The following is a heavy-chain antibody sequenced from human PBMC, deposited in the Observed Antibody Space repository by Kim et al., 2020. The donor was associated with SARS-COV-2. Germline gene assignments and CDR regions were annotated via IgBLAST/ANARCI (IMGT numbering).Heavy chain of an antibody. CDR3: AKETYYYDSSGQPDY. Sequence: GGSLRLSCAASGFTFSSYGMHWVRQAPGKGLEWVAVISYDGSNKYYADSVKGRFTISRDNSKNTLYLQMNSLRAEDTAVYYCAKETYYYDSSGQPDYWGQGTLVTVSS. V-gene: IGHV3-30*18. CDR2: ISYDGSNK. J-gene: IGHJ4*02. CDR1: GFTFSSYG. D-gene: IGHD3-22*01.